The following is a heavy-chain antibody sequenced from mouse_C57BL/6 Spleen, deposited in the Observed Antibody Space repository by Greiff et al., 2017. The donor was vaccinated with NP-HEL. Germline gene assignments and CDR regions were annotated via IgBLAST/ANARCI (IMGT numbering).Heavy chain of an antibody. V-gene: IGHV5-9-1*02. CDR2: ISSGGDYI. CDR1: GFTFSSYA. Sequence: DVMLVESGEGLVKPGGSLKLSCAASGFTFSSYAMSWVRQTPEKRLEWVAYISSGGDYIYYADTVKGRFTLSRDNARNTLYLQMSSLKSEDTAMYYCTREPSLRYWYFDVWGTGTTVTVSS. J-gene: IGHJ1*03. D-gene: IGHD1-1*01. CDR3: TREPSLRYWYFDV.